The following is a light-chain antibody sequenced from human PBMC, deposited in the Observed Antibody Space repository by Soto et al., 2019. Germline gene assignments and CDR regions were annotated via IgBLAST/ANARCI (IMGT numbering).Light chain of an antibody. V-gene: IGLV1-47*01. J-gene: IGLJ2*01. CDR1: SSNIGSNY. Sequence: QTVVTQPPSASGTPGQRVTISCSGSSSNIGSNYVYWYQQLPGTAPKLLIYRNNQRPSGVPDRFSGSKSGNTASLTISGLQAEDEADYYCCSYAGSYTVVFGGGTKLTVL. CDR2: RNN. CDR3: CSYAGSYTVV.